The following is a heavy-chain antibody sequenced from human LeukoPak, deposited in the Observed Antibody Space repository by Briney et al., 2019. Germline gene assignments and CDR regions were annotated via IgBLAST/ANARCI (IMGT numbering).Heavy chain of an antibody. CDR2: IYHSGST. D-gene: IGHD3-16*02. CDR1: GGSISSGGYY. V-gene: IGHV4-30-2*01. Sequence: SETLSLTCTVSGGSISSGGYYWSWIRQPPGKGLEWIGYIYHSGSTYYNPSLKSRVTISVDRSKNQLSLKLSSVTAADTAVYYCARGGFPEFPLVYWGQGTLVTVSS. CDR3: ARGGFPEFPLVY. J-gene: IGHJ4*02.